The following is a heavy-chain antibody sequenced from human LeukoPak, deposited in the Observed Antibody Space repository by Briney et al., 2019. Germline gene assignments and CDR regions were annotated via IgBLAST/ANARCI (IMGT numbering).Heavy chain of an antibody. J-gene: IGHJ4*02. V-gene: IGHV3-23*01. CDR3: AKVGAGPGSYTHFDY. Sequence: QPGGSLRLSCAASGFTFNSYVMTWVRQAPGKGLEWVSGISGSGGSTYYADSVKGRFTISRDNSKNTVYLQMNSLRAEDTAVYYCAKVGAGPGSYTHFDYWGQGTLVTVSS. CDR1: GFTFNSYV. CDR2: ISGSGGST. D-gene: IGHD3-10*01.